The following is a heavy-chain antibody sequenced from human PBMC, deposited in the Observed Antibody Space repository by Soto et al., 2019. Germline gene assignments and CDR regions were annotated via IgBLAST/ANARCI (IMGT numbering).Heavy chain of an antibody. V-gene: IGHV3-23*01. Sequence: EVQLLESGGGLVQPGESLRVSCAASGFTFSSYAMSWVRQAPGKGLEWVSAISGSGGSTYYADSVKGRFTISRDNSKNTLYLQMNSLRAEDTAVYYCAKGLVVTAIQPANWGQGTLVTVSS. CDR2: ISGSGGST. J-gene: IGHJ1*01. CDR3: AKGLVVTAIQPAN. CDR1: GFTFSSYA. D-gene: IGHD2-21*02.